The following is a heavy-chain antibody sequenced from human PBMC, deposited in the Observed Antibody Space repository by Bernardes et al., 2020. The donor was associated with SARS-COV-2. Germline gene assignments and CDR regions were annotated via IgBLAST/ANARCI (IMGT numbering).Heavy chain of an antibody. CDR1: GFTFSSYE. D-gene: IGHD3-3*01. Sequence: GGSLRLSCAASGFTFSSYEMNWVRQAPGKGLEWVSYISSSGSTIYYADSVKCRFTISRDNAKNSLYLQMNSLRAEDTAVYYCASPVRFLEWLLRVGPEHMDVWGQGTTVTVSS. CDR3: ASPVRFLEWLLRVGPEHMDV. J-gene: IGHJ6*02. CDR2: ISSSGSTI. V-gene: IGHV3-48*03.